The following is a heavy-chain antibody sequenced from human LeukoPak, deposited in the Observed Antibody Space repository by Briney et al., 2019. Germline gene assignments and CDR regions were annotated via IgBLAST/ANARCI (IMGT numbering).Heavy chain of an antibody. CDR2: ISSSSSYI. D-gene: IGHD2-2*01. CDR3: ARAGYCSSTSCYSFDY. J-gene: IGHJ4*02. Sequence: GGSLRLSCAASGFILRSYIMNWVRQAPGKGLECVSSISSSSSYIYYADSVKGRFTISRDNAKNSLYLQMNSLRAEDTAVYYCARAGYCSSTSCYSFDYWGQGTLVTVSS. V-gene: IGHV3-21*01. CDR1: GFILRSYI.